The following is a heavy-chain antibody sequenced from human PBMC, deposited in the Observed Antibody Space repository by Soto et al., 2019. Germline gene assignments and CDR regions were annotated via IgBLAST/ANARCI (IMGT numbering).Heavy chain of an antibody. CDR2: IYYSGST. V-gene: IGHV4-59*01. J-gene: IGHJ6*02. CDR1: GGSISSYY. Sequence: SETLSLTCTVSGGSISSYYWSWIRQPPGKGLEWIGYIYYSGSTNYNPSLKSRVTISVDTSKNQFSLKLSSVTAADTAVYYCARGGNGGYYYSGMDVWGQGTTVTVSS. D-gene: IGHD1-1*01. CDR3: ARGGNGGYYYSGMDV.